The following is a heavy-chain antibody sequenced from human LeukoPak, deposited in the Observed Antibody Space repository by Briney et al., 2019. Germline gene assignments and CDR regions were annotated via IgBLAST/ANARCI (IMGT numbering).Heavy chain of an antibody. J-gene: IGHJ3*02. V-gene: IGHV1-2*02. CDR2: INPNSGGT. CDR1: GYTFTGYY. CDR3: ARSLNYGSGSYYRSTLAFDI. Sequence: GASVKVSCKASGYTFTGYYMHWVRQAPGQGLEWMGWINPNSGGTNYAQKFQGRVAMTRNTSISTAYMELSSLRSEDTAVYYCARSLNYGSGSYYRSTLAFDIWGQGTMVTVSS. D-gene: IGHD3-10*01.